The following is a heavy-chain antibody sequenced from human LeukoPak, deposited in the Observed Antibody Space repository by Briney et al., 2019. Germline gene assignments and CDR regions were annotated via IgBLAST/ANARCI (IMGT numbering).Heavy chain of an antibody. Sequence: SVKVSCKASGGTFSSYAISWVRQAPGQGLEWMGGIIPIFGTANYAQKFRGRVTINTDESTSTAYMELSSLGSEDTALYYCARDLAPATEWNYADAFDVWGQGTMVTVSS. J-gene: IGHJ3*01. CDR2: IIPIFGTA. CDR1: GGTFSSYA. CDR3: ARDLAPATEWNYADAFDV. D-gene: IGHD1-7*01. V-gene: IGHV1-69*05.